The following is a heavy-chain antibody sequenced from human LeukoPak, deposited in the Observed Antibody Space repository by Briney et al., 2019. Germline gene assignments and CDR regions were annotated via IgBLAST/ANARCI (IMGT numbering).Heavy chain of an antibody. Sequence: PGGSLRLSCAASGFTFSSYSMNWVRQAPGKGLEWVSSISSSSSYIYYADSVKGRFTISRDNAKNSLYLQMNSLRAEDTAVYYCARGGGTTSRLDWYFDLWGRGTLVTVSS. D-gene: IGHD1-7*01. V-gene: IGHV3-21*01. CDR1: GFTFSSYS. J-gene: IGHJ2*01. CDR2: ISSSSSYI. CDR3: ARGGGTTSRLDWYFDL.